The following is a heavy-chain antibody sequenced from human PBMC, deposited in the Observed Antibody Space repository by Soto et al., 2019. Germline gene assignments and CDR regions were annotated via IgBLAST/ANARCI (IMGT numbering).Heavy chain of an antibody. D-gene: IGHD2-21*02. J-gene: IGHJ4*02. V-gene: IGHV4-30-4*01. CDR1: GGSISSGDYY. CDR3: ARVNCGGDCYLDY. CDR2: IYYSGST. Sequence: QVQLQESGPGLVKPSQTLSLTCTVSGGSISSGDYYWSWIRQPPGKGLEWIGYIYYSGSTYYNPSLKSRVTISVHPSENQVSLKLSSVTAADTAVYYWARVNCGGDCYLDYWGQGTLVTVSS.